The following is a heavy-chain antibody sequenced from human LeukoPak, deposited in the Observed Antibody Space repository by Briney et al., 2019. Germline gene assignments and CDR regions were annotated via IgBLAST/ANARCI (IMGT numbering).Heavy chain of an antibody. CDR3: AKGPQYCSGGSCYQADY. CDR2: ISGSGGST. J-gene: IGHJ4*02. CDR1: GFTFSSYA. D-gene: IGHD2-15*01. V-gene: IGHV3-23*01. Sequence: PGGSLRLSCAASGFTFSSYAMSWVRQAPGKGLEWVSAISGSGGSTYYADSVKGRFTISRDNSKNTLYLQMNSLRAEDTAVYYCAKGPQYCSGGSCYQADYWGQGTLVTVSS.